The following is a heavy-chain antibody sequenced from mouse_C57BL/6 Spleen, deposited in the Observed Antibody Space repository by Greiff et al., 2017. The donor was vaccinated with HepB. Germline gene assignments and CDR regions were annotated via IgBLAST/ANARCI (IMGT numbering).Heavy chain of an antibody. CDR3: ARAGGGAMDY. J-gene: IGHJ4*01. V-gene: IGHV1-18*01. CDR2: INPNNGGT. Sequence: VQLQQSGPELVKPGASVKIPCKASGYTFTDYNMDWVEQSHGKSLEWIGYINPNNGGTFYNQKFKGKATLTVDKSSNTAYMELRSLTSEDTAIYYCARAGGGAMDYWGQGTSVTVSS. CDR1: GYTFTDYN.